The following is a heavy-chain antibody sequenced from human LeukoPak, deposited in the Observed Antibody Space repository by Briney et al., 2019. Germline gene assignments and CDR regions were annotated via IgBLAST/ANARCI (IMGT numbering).Heavy chain of an antibody. J-gene: IGHJ4*02. CDR1: GFTFSRYA. Sequence: GMSLRLSCAASGFTFSRYAMHWVRQAPGKGLEWVAFIWNDGSNQNYADSVKGRFTISRDNSKKMVYVQMDSLRVDGTAVYYCTRDWYYDSAGYFPYWGLGALVTVSS. CDR2: IWNDGSNQ. V-gene: IGHV3-33*01. CDR3: TRDWYYDSAGYFPY. D-gene: IGHD3-22*01.